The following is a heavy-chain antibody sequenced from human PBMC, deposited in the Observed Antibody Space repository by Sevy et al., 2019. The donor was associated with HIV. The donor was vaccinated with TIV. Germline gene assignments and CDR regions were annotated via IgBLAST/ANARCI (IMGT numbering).Heavy chain of an antibody. J-gene: IGHJ1*01. Sequence: ASVKVSCKASGGTFSSYAISWVRQAPGQGLEWMGGIIPIFGTANYAQKFQGRVTITADESTGTAYMELSSLRSEDTAVYYCARDCSGGSCRRGYFQHWGQGTLVTVSS. V-gene: IGHV1-69*01. D-gene: IGHD2-15*01. CDR1: GGTFSSYA. CDR2: IIPIFGTA. CDR3: ARDCSGGSCRRGYFQH.